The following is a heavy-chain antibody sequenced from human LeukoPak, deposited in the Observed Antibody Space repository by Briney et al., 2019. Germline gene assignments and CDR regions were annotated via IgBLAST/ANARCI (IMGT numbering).Heavy chain of an antibody. CDR1: GGSISSYY. D-gene: IGHD6-19*01. V-gene: IGHV4-59*01. CDR3: AGYYSSGWFRDAFDI. CDR2: IYYSGST. J-gene: IGHJ3*02. Sequence: SETPSLTCTVSGGSISSYYWSWIRQPPGKGLEWIGYIYYSGSTNYNPSLKSRVTISVDTSKNQFSLKLSSVTAADTAVYYCAGYYSSGWFRDAFDIWGQGTMVTVSS.